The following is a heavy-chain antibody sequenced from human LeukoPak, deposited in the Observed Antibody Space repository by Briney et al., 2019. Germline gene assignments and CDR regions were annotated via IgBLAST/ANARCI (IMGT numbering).Heavy chain of an antibody. CDR1: GGSISSYY. CDR3: AREKRVRDGYNYNWFDP. Sequence: SETPSLTCTVSGGSISSYYWSWIRQPPGKGLEWIGYIYYSGSTNYNPSLKSRVTISVDTSKNQFSLKLSSVTAADTAVYYCAREKRVRDGYNYNWFDPWGQGTLVTVSS. V-gene: IGHV4-59*01. J-gene: IGHJ5*02. D-gene: IGHD5-24*01. CDR2: IYYSGST.